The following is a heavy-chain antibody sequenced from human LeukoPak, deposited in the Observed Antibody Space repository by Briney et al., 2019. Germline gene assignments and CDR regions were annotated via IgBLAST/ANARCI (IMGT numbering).Heavy chain of an antibody. Sequence: PGGSLRPSCAASGFTFSSYAMSWVRQAPGKGLEWVSAIRGSGGSTSYADSVKGRFTISRDNSENTLYLQINSLRAEDTAVYYCAKANYDSSAYYWSDWGQGTLVTVSS. D-gene: IGHD3-22*01. V-gene: IGHV3-23*01. J-gene: IGHJ4*02. CDR1: GFTFSSYA. CDR2: IRGSGGST. CDR3: AKANYDSSAYYWSD.